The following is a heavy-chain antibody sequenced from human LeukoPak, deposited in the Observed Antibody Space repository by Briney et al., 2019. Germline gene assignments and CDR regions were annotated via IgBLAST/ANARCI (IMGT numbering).Heavy chain of an antibody. CDR2: ISNNGVSK. D-gene: IGHD2-15*01. CDR3: AKPHTPYCSGGTCYLFDF. J-gene: IGHJ4*02. Sequence: PGGSLRLSCAASGFTFSSYAMSWARQAPGKGLEWVSHISNNGVSKSYADSVKGRYTISRDNSKNTLYLQLNSLRAEDTAVYYCAKPHTPYCSGGTCYLFDFWGQGTLVTVSS. V-gene: IGHV3-23*01. CDR1: GFTFSSYA.